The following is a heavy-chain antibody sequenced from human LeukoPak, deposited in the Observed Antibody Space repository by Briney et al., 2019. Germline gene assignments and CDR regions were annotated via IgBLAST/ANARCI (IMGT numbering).Heavy chain of an antibody. J-gene: IGHJ4*02. Sequence: TGGSLRLSCAASGFTFSSYGMHWVRQAPGKGLEWVAVISYDGSNKYYADSVKGRFTISRDNSKNTLYLQMNSLRAEDTAVYYCAKVYSSSSRAPFDYWGQGTLVTVSS. CDR1: GFTFSSYG. CDR2: ISYDGSNK. V-gene: IGHV3-30*18. D-gene: IGHD6-6*01. CDR3: AKVYSSSSRAPFDY.